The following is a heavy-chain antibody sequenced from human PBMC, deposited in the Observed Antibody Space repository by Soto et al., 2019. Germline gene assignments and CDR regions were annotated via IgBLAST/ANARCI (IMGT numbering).Heavy chain of an antibody. CDR2: IIPIFGTA. CDR3: ARGGSGYVWFNEF. Sequence: QEQLVQSEAEVKKPGSSVKVSCKSSGGIFSSYAISWVRQAPGQGLEWMVGIIPIFGTANYAQKFQGRVTITADATTNTAYMDLSSLKSEDTAIYYCARGGSGYVWFNEFWGQGTLVTVSS. V-gene: IGHV1-69*01. D-gene: IGHD3-22*01. CDR1: GGIFSSYA. J-gene: IGHJ4*02.